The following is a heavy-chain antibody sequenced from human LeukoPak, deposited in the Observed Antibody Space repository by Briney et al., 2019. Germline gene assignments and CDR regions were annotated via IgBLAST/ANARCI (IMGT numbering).Heavy chain of an antibody. J-gene: IGHJ4*02. CDR2: IKQDGSET. Sequence: QSGGSLRLSCAASGFTFSRYWMSWVRQAPRKGLEWVANIKQDGSETYYVDSMKGRFTISRDNAKNSLYLQMNSLRAEDTAVYYCARDKGDYDTSGSLFIFGGQGILVTVSS. CDR3: ARDKGDYDTSGSLFIF. CDR1: GFTFSRYW. D-gene: IGHD3-22*01. V-gene: IGHV3-7*03.